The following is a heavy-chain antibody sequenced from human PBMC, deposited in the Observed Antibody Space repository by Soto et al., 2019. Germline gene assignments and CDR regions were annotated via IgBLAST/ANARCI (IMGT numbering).Heavy chain of an antibody. CDR1: GLNFSAYS. Sequence: VGSLRLSCAASGLNFSAYSMTWIRQAPGKGLECISYITSGFSPIYYADSVKGRFTISRDNAKNSLYLQMNSLRAGDTAIYYCAGGLSTTNLMHSYFYYYPMDVWGQGTTVTVSS. CDR2: ITSGFSPI. CDR3: AGGLSTTNLMHSYFYYYPMDV. V-gene: IGHV3-11*01. D-gene: IGHD3-16*01. J-gene: IGHJ6*02.